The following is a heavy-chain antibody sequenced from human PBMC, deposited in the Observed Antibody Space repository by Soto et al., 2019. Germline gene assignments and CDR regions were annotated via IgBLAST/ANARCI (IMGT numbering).Heavy chain of an antibody. V-gene: IGHV6-1*01. CDR3: ARGDQALGSSSWYTGSLTWFDP. Sequence: QVQLQQSGPGLVKPSQTLSLTCAISGDSVSSNSAAWNWIRQSPSRGLEWLGRTYYRSKWYNDYAVSVKSRITINPDTSKNQFSLQLNSVTPEDTAVYYCARGDQALGSSSWYTGSLTWFDPWGQGTLVTVSS. CDR1: GDSVSSNSAA. D-gene: IGHD6-13*01. J-gene: IGHJ5*02. CDR2: TYYRSKWYN.